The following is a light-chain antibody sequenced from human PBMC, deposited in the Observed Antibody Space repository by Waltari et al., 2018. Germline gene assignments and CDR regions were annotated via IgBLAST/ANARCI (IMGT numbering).Light chain of an antibody. CDR3: QQYFSSPPWT. V-gene: IGKV4-1*01. CDR2: RAS. CDR1: QSLFYSSNNENY. J-gene: IGKJ1*01. Sequence: DIVLTQSPDSLAVSLGESATINCKSSQSLFYSSNNENYLAWYQQKPGQPPRMLIYRASNRESGVPDRFSGSGTGTDFTRTISGLQAEYVAVYYCQQYFSSPPWTFGQGTKVEIK.